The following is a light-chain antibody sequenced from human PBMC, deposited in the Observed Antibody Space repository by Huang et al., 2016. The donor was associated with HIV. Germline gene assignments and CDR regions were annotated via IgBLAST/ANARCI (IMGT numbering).Light chain of an antibody. Sequence: IQLTQSPSSLSASLGYRVTITCRASQDISSYLAWYQQKPGKAPKLLIYAASTLESGVPSRFNGSGSGTEYTLTINNLQPEDFATYYCLQLNSYPGTFGPGTNVDV. CDR3: LQLNSYPGT. V-gene: IGKV1-9*01. J-gene: IGKJ3*01. CDR2: AAS. CDR1: QDISSY.